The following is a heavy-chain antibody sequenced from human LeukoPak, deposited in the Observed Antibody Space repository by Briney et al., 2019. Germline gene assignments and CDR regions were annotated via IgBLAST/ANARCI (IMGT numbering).Heavy chain of an antibody. CDR2: ISWNSGSI. Sequence: GGSLRLSCAASGFTFDDYAMHWVRQAPGKGLEWVSGISWNSGSIGYADSVKGRFTISRDNAKNSLYLQMNSLRAEDTALYYCAKGLWFGELLDNDAFDIWGQGTMVTVSS. CDR3: AKGLWFGELLDNDAFDI. D-gene: IGHD3-10*01. CDR1: GFTFDDYA. V-gene: IGHV3-9*01. J-gene: IGHJ3*02.